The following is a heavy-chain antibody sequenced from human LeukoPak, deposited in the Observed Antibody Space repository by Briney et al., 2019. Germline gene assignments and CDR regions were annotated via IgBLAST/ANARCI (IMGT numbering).Heavy chain of an antibody. Sequence: ASVKVSCKASGYTFTSYDINWVRQATGQGLEWVGWISAYNGNTNYAQKLQGRVTMTTDTSTGTAYMDLRSLRSDDTAVYYCARVRNSGFRYVDSWGQGTLVTVSS. CDR3: ARVRNSGFRYVDS. CDR2: ISAYNGNT. CDR1: GYTFTSYD. V-gene: IGHV1-18*01. J-gene: IGHJ4*02. D-gene: IGHD5-12*01.